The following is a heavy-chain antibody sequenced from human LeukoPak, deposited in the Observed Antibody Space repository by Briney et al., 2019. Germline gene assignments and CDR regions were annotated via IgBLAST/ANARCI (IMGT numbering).Heavy chain of an antibody. V-gene: IGHV3-7*01. D-gene: IGHD5-18*01. Sequence: PGGSLRLSCAASGFTFSNYGMSWVRQAPGKGLEWVANIKQDGSEKYYVDSVKGRFTISRDNAKNSLYLQMNSLRVEDTAVYYCARDRWGYSYGGDWGQGTLVTVSS. CDR2: IKQDGSEK. CDR1: GFTFSNYG. CDR3: ARDRWGYSYGGD. J-gene: IGHJ4*02.